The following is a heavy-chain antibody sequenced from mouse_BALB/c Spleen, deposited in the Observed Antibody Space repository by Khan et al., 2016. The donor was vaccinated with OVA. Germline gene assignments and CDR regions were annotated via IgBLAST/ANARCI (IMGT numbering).Heavy chain of an antibody. J-gene: IGHJ4*01. CDR1: GFIFSSYG. V-gene: IGHV5-6*01. CDR3: RRSITTTTGDYYAMDY. Sequence: EVELVESGGDLVNPGGSLKLSCAASGFIFSSYGMSWVRQTPDKRLEWVATISSGGTYTYYPDSVKGRFTISRDNAKNTLSLQMSSLKSEDTAMYYCRRSITTTTGDYYAMDYWGQGTSVTVSS. CDR2: ISSGGTYT. D-gene: IGHD1-2*01.